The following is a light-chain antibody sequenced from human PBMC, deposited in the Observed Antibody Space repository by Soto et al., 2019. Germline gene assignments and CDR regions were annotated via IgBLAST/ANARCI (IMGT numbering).Light chain of an antibody. CDR3: QQLNSYPPWT. V-gene: IGKV1-9*01. J-gene: IGKJ1*01. Sequence: DIQLTQSPSFLSASVEDRVTITCRGSQGISSYLAWYQQKPGKAPKLLIYAASTLQSGVPSRFSGSGSGTESTLTISSLQPEDFATYYCQQLNSYPPWTFGQGTKVEIK. CDR1: QGISSY. CDR2: AAS.